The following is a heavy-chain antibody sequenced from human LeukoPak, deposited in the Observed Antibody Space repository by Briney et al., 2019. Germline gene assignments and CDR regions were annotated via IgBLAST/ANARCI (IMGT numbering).Heavy chain of an antibody. CDR2: IYTSGST. J-gene: IGHJ3*02. V-gene: IGHV4-4*07. CDR1: GGSISSYY. CDR3: AKNTIFGELGEEDAFDI. Sequence: SETLSLTCTVSGGSISSYYWSWIRQPAGKGLEWIGRIYTSGSTYYNPSLKSRVTISVDTSKNQFSLKLSSVTAADTAVYYCAKNTIFGELGEEDAFDIWGQGTMVTVSS. D-gene: IGHD3-3*01.